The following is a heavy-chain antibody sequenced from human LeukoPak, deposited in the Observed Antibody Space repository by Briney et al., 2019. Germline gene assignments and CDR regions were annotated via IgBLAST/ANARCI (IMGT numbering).Heavy chain of an antibody. V-gene: IGHV4-61*02. CDR1: GGSISSGSYY. J-gene: IGHJ3*02. CDR3: TSLTPGGHDAFDI. CDR2: IYTSGST. D-gene: IGHD2-2*01. Sequence: SQTLSLTCTVSGGSISSGSYYWSWIRQPAGKGLEWIGRIYTSGSTNYNPSLKSRVTISVDTSKNQFSLKLSSVTAADTAVYYCTSLTPGGHDAFDIWGQGTIVTVSS.